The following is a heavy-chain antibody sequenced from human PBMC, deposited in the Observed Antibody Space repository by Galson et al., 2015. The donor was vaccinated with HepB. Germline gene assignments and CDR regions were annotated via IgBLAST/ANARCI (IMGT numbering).Heavy chain of an antibody. CDR1: GFSLSTSGVG. V-gene: IGHV2-5*02. J-gene: IGHJ4*02. Sequence: PALVKPTQTLTLTCTFSGFSLSTSGVGVGWIRQPPGKALEWLALIYWDDDKRYSPSLKSRLTITKDTSKNQVVLTMTNMDPVDTATYYCAHRGVLWFGEFFPESYFDYWGQGTLVTVSS. D-gene: IGHD3-10*01. CDR2: IYWDDDK. CDR3: AHRGVLWFGEFFPESYFDY.